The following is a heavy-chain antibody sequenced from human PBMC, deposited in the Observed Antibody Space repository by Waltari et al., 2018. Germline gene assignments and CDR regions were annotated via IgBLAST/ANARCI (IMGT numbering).Heavy chain of an antibody. CDR1: GGSIRSGGYY. D-gene: IGHD3-3*01. CDR2: IYYSGRT. CDR3: ARAYYDFWSGYYNGFDY. Sequence: QVQLQESGPGLVKPSQTLSLTCTVSGGSIRSGGYYWSWIRPPPGKGLELIGYIYYSGRTYYNPSLKSRVTISVDTSKNQFSLKLSSVTAADTAVYYCARAYYDFWSGYYNGFDYWGQGTLVTVSS. J-gene: IGHJ4*02. V-gene: IGHV4-31*03.